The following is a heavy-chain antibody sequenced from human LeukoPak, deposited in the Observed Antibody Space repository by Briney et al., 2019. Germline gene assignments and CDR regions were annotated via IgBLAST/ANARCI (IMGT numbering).Heavy chain of an antibody. CDR2: IYYSGST. D-gene: IGHD2-2*01. V-gene: IGHV4-30-4*01. CDR3: ARERGKVPAANNWFDP. Sequence: SETLSLTCTVSGGSLTSGDYYWSWIRQPLGKGLEWIGYIYYSGSTYYNPSLKSRVTISVDTSKNQFSLKLSSVTAADTAVYYCARERGKVPAANNWFDPWGQGTLVTVSS. J-gene: IGHJ5*02. CDR1: GGSLTSGDYY.